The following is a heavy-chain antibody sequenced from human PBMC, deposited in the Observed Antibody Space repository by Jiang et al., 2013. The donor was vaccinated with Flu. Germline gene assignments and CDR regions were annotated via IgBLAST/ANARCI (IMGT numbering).Heavy chain of an antibody. CDR3: ARSVDPGGYFDY. V-gene: IGHV3-7*03. CDR1: GFTLSNFW. J-gene: IGHJ4*02. D-gene: IGHD3-16*01. Sequence: RLSCAASGFTLSNFWMSWVRQPPGRGLEWVANIKQDGSEKYYVDSVKGRFTISRDNVRNSLYLQMNSLRAEDTAVYYCARSVDPGGYFDYWGQGTLVTVSP. CDR2: IKQDGSEK.